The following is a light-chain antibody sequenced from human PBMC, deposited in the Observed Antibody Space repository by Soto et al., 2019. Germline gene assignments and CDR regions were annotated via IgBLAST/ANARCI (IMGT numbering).Light chain of an antibody. Sequence: QSVLTQPPSVSGAPGQRVIISCTGSSSNIGAGYDVHWYQKLPGTAPKLLIYANSNRPSGVPDRFSGSKSGTSASLAITGLQAEDEADYYCQSYDSSLSGVLFGGGTKVTVL. J-gene: IGLJ2*01. CDR1: SSNIGAGYD. V-gene: IGLV1-40*01. CDR3: QSYDSSLSGVL. CDR2: ANS.